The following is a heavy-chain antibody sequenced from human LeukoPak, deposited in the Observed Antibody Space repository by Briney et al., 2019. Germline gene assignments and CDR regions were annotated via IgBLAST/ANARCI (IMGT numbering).Heavy chain of an antibody. J-gene: IGHJ6*03. D-gene: IGHD3-3*01. V-gene: IGHV4-34*01. CDR3: AACSFWSGYRSNYYYYMDV. CDR1: GGSFSGYY. Sequence: SETLSLTCAVYGGSFSGYYWSWIRQPPGKGLEWIGEINHSGSTNYNPSLKSRVTISVDTSKNQFSLKLSSVTAADTAVYYCAACSFWSGYRSNYYYYMDVWGKGTTVTVSS. CDR2: INHSGST.